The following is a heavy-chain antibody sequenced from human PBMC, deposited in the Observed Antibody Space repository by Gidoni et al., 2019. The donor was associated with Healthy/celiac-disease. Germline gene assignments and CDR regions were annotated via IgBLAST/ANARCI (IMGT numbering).Heavy chain of an antibody. CDR2: IYHSGST. V-gene: IGHV4-4*02. CDR3: ARQMAAAGHGYYHGMDV. J-gene: IGHJ6*02. CDR1: GGSISSSHW. D-gene: IGHD6-13*01. Sequence: QVQLQESGPGLVKPSGTLSLTCAVSGGSISSSHWWSWVRQSPGKGLEWIGEIYHSGSTSYNSSLRSRVTISADKSKNHFSLNLTSVTAADTAIYYCARQMAAAGHGYYHGMDVWGQGTTVTVSS.